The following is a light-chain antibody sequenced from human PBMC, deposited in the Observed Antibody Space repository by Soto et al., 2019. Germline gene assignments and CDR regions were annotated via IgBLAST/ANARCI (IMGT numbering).Light chain of an antibody. CDR3: QQYDNLPPGIT. CDR2: DAS. CDR1: QDISNY. Sequence: DIQMTQSPSSLSASVGDRVTITCQASQDISNYLHWYQQKPGKAPKLLIYDASNLETGVPSRFSGSGSGTDVTLTISSLQPEDIATYYCQQYDNLPPGITFGQGTRLEIK. V-gene: IGKV1-33*01. J-gene: IGKJ5*01.